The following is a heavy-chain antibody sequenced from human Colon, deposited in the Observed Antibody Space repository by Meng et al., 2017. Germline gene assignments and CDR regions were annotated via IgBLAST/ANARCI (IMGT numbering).Heavy chain of an antibody. CDR1: GGSITNDNW. Sequence: QVQLQESGLGLLRPSGTLSLTCAVSGGSITNDNWWSWVRQPPGKGLEWIGEIFHAGNTNYNPSLKSRVTMSLDKSKNQFSLTLTSVTAADTAVYYCARDFHSTMTVFDSWGQGTLVTVSS. CDR2: IFHAGNT. CDR3: ARDFHSTMTVFDS. D-gene: IGHD3-22*01. V-gene: IGHV4-4*02. J-gene: IGHJ4*02.